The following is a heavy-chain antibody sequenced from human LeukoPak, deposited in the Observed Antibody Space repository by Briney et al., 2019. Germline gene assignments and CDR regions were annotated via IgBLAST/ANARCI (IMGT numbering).Heavy chain of an antibody. CDR2: IYYSGST. V-gene: IGHV4-59*01. CDR1: GGSISSYY. J-gene: IGHJ6*03. Sequence: SEALSLTCTVSGGSISSYYWSWIRQPPGKGLEWIGYIYYSGSTNYNPSLKSRVTISVDTSKNQFSLKVNSVTAADTAVYYCARAPGNDYYPYYYMDVWGKGTTVTVSS. D-gene: IGHD4/OR15-4a*01. CDR3: ARAPGNDYYPYYYMDV.